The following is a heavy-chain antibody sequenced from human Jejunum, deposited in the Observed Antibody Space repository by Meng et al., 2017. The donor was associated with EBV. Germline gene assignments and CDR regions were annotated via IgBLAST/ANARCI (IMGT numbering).Heavy chain of an antibody. D-gene: IGHD3-22*01. J-gene: IGHJ4*02. CDR2: INPNSGGT. CDR1: GYTFTGYF. Sequence: SGAGVAQPGALVSVFCKASGYTFTGYFIHGVRQAPGQGLEWMGRINPNSGGTSYTQKFQGRVTMTRDTSITTAYMELSRLGSDDTAVYYCARDYSDSSRQGYWGQGTLVTVSS. V-gene: IGHV1-2*06. CDR3: ARDYSDSSRQGY.